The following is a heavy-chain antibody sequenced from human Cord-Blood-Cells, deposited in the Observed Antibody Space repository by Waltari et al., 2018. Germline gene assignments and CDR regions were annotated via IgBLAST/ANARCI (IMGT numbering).Heavy chain of an antibody. CDR1: GFTFSSYA. CDR2: ISGSGGST. J-gene: IGHJ2*01. Sequence: EVQLLESGGGLVQPGGSLRLSCAASGFTFSSYAMSWVRQAPRKGLEWVSAISGSGGSTYYADSVKGRFTISRDNSKNTLYLQMNSLRAEDTAVYYCAKDHAWGSYFSNWYFDLWGRGTLVTVSS. D-gene: IGHD7-27*01. CDR3: AKDHAWGSYFSNWYFDL. V-gene: IGHV3-23*01.